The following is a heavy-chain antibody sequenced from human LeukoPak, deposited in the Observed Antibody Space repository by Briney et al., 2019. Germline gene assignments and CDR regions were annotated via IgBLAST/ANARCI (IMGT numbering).Heavy chain of an antibody. CDR2: ISGNGGYT. V-gene: IGHV3-64*01. J-gene: IGHJ4*02. Sequence: GGSLRLSCAASGFVFSTYAMHWVRQAPGKGLEYVSGISGNGGYTDYANSVKGRFTISRGNFKNTLYLQMGSLRAEDMAVYYCARDLFSGAEMATFDYWGQGTLVTVSS. CDR3: ARDLFSGAEMATFDY. D-gene: IGHD5-24*01. CDR1: GFVFSTYA.